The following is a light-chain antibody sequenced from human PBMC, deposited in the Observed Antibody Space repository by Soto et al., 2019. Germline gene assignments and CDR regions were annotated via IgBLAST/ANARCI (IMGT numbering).Light chain of an antibody. Sequence: DIQMTQSPSSLSASVGDRVTITCRASQGITNYLAWYQQKPGKVPKLLIFAASTLQPGVPSRFSGSGSGTDFTLTISSLQPEDVATYYCQKYDSAPRTFGQGTKVEIK. CDR2: AAS. CDR3: QKYDSAPRT. J-gene: IGKJ1*01. V-gene: IGKV1-27*01. CDR1: QGITNY.